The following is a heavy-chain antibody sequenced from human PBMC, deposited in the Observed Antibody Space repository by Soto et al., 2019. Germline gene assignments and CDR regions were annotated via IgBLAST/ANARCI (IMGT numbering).Heavy chain of an antibody. V-gene: IGHV3-30*04. D-gene: IGHD6-13*01. CDR3: ARDRWGSSWYDY. CDR2: ISYDGSNK. CDR1: GFTFSSYA. J-gene: IGHJ4*02. Sequence: GGSLRLSCAASGFTFSSYAMHWVRQAPGKGLEWVAVISYDGSNKYYADSVKGRFTISRDNSKNTLYLQMNSLRAEDTAVYYCARDRWGSSWYDYWGQGTLVTVSS.